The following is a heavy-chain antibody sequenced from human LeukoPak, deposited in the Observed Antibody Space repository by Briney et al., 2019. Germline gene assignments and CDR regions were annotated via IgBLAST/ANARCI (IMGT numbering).Heavy chain of an antibody. CDR1: GFTLSSYW. V-gene: IGHV3-74*01. J-gene: IGHJ6*03. D-gene: IGHD1-26*01. CDR2: INSDGSST. Sequence: QPGGSLRLSCAASGFTLSSYWMHWVRQAPGKGLVWVSRINSDGSSTSYADSVKGRFTISRDNAKNTLYLQMNSLRAEDTAVYYCARAVRWELLYYYYYMDVWGKGTTVTVSS. CDR3: ARAVRWELLYYYYYMDV.